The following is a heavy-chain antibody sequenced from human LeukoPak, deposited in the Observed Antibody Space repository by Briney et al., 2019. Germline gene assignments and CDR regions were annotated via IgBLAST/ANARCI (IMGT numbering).Heavy chain of an antibody. Sequence: SETLSLTCAVSGYPINNTYYWDWIRQPPGKGLEWIGSLYHPDSTYYNPSLESRVTMSVDTSRNQFSLKLSFVTAADTAVYYCARQYDSYFYYYLDLWGTGTTVTVSS. CDR2: LYHPDST. CDR1: GYPINNTYY. D-gene: IGHD2-2*01. CDR3: ARQYDSYFYYYLDL. J-gene: IGHJ6*03. V-gene: IGHV4-38-2*01.